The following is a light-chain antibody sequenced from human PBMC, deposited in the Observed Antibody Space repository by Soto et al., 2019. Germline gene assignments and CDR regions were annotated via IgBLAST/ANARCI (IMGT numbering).Light chain of an antibody. J-gene: IGKJ2*01. CDR1: QSVSSY. Sequence: EIVLTQSPATLSLSPGERATLSCRASQSVSSYLAWYQQKPGQAPSLLIYDASNRATGIPARFSGSGSGTDVTLTISSLEPEDFAVYCCQQRSNWPRTFGQGTKLEIK. CDR3: QQRSNWPRT. CDR2: DAS. V-gene: IGKV3-11*01.